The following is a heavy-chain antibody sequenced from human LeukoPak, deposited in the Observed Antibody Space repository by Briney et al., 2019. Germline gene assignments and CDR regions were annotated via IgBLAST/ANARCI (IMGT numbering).Heavy chain of an antibody. CDR1: GFTVSTNY. CDR3: ARVGYSYAFDV. D-gene: IGHD1-1*01. CDR2: IYSGGST. V-gene: IGHV3-66*01. J-gene: IGHJ3*01. Sequence: GGSLRLSCAASGFTVSTNYMTWVRQAPGKGLEWVSVIYSGGSTYYADSVKGRFTISRDNSKNTLYLQMNSLRAEDTAVYNCARVGYSYAFDVWGQGTMVTVSS.